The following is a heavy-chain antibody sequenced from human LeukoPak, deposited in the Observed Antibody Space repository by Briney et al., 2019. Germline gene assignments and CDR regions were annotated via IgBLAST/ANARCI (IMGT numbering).Heavy chain of an antibody. J-gene: IGHJ4*02. CDR2: ISTGSLTI. CDR3: ARQVAATDFDF. V-gene: IGHV3-48*02. Sequence: GGSLRLSCAASGFTFSSYSMNWVRQAPGKGLEWVSFISTGSLTIYYADSVKGRFTISRDDARSSLYLQMNRLRDEDTAVYYCARQVAATDFDFWGQGTLVTVSS. D-gene: IGHD2-15*01. CDR1: GFTFSSYS.